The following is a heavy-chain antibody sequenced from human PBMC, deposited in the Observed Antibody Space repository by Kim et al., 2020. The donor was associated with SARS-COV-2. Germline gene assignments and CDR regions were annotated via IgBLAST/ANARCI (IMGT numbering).Heavy chain of an antibody. J-gene: IGHJ2*01. D-gene: IGHD7-27*01. Sequence: GGSLRLSCAASGFTFSSYSMNWVRQAPGKGLEWVSYISSSSSTIYYADSVKGRFTISRDNSKNSLYLQMNSLRAEDTAGYYCAIGVWDWYFDLWGRGTLGTVSS. CDR3: AIGVWDWYFDL. V-gene: IGHV3-48*04. CDR1: GFTFSSYS. CDR2: ISSSSSTI.